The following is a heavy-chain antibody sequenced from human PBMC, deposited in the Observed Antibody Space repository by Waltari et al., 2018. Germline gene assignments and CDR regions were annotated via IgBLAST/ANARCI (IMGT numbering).Heavy chain of an antibody. CDR1: GFIFSRFA. CDR2: TSASRGST. J-gene: IGHJ4*02. CDR3: TKMRRNLPRDIIDN. Sequence: EVQLLESGGGLVQRGGSLRLSCAVSGFIFSRFAMSWVRHTPGQGLGGVAGTSASRGSTYYADSVQGRFTISRDNSKKRVFLQMNSLRAEDTATYYCTKMRRNLPRDIIDNWGQGTQVIIAS. V-gene: IGHV3-23*01.